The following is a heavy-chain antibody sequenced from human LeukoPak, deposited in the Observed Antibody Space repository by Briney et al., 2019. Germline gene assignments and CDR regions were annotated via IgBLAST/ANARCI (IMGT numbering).Heavy chain of an antibody. D-gene: IGHD3-10*02. CDR3: AELGITMIGGV. CDR1: GFSFSSYG. CDR2: ISYDGTSK. V-gene: IGHV3-33*03. J-gene: IGHJ6*04. Sequence: PGGSLRLSCAASGFSFSSYGIHWVRQAPGKGLEWVAVISYDGTSKDYADSLKGRFTISRDNAKNSLYLQMNSLRAEDTAVYYCAELGITMIGGVWGKGTTVTISS.